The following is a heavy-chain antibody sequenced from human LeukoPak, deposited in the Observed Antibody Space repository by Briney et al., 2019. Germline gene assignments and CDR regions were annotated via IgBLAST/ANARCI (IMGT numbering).Heavy chain of an antibody. CDR3: ARSSGYSHYYFDY. V-gene: IGHV1-69*13. J-gene: IGHJ4*02. CDR1: GGTFSSYA. D-gene: IGHD3-3*01. Sequence: SVKVSCKASGGTFSSYAISWVRQAPGQGLKWMGGIIPIFGTANYAQKFQGRVTITADEYTSTAYMELSSLRSEDTAVYYCARSSGYSHYYFDYWGQGTLITVSS. CDR2: IIPIFGTA.